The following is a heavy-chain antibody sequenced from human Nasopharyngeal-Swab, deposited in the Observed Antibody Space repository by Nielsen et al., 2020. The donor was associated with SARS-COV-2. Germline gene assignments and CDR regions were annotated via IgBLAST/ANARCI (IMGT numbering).Heavy chain of an antibody. D-gene: IGHD2-15*01. V-gene: IGHV3-13*01. CDR1: GFTFSSYD. J-gene: IGHJ6*02. Sequence: GGSLRLSCAASGFTFSSYDMHWVRQATGKGLEWVSAIGTAGDTYYPGSVKGRFTISRENAKNSLYLQMNSLRARDTAVYYCARERTDCSGGSCYSYGMDVWGQGTTVTVSS. CDR3: ARERTDCSGGSCYSYGMDV. CDR2: IGTAGDT.